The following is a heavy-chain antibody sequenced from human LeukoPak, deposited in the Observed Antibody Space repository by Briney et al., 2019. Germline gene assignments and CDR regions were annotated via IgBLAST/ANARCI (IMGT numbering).Heavy chain of an antibody. D-gene: IGHD3-10*01. CDR1: GFTFDDYA. CDR3: AKDMGYSSGSYHYYYYYGMDV. J-gene: IGHJ6*02. V-gene: IGHV3-9*01. Sequence: GGSLRLSCAASGFTFDDYAMHWVRQAPGKGLEWVSGISWNSGSIGYADSVKGRFTISRDNAKNSLYLQMNSLRAEDTALYYCAKDMGYSSGSYHYYYYYGMDVWGQGTTVTVSS. CDR2: ISWNSGSI.